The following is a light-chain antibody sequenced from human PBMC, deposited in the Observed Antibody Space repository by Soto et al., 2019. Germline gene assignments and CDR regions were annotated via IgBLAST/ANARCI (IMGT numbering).Light chain of an antibody. Sequence: EIVLTQSPVSLSLSPGERATLSCRASQSVDSYLVWYQQKPGQAPRLLIFGASNRATGIPARFSGSGSGTDFTLTINSLEPEDFAVYYCQQRSSWPITFGQGTRLEIK. CDR1: QSVDSY. CDR3: QQRSSWPIT. J-gene: IGKJ5*01. V-gene: IGKV3-11*01. CDR2: GAS.